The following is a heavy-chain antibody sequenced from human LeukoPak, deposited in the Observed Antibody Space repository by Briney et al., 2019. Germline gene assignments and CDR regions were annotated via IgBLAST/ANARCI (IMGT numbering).Heavy chain of an antibody. D-gene: IGHD3-22*01. J-gene: IGHJ4*02. CDR1: GGSFSGYY. CDR3: ARDPYDSSGLIDY. CDR2: INHSGST. V-gene: IGHV4-34*01. Sequence: SETLSLTCAVYGGSFSGYYWSWIRQPPGKGLEWIGEINHSGSTNYNPSLKSRVTISVDTSKNQFSLKLSSVTAADTAVYYCARDPYDSSGLIDYWGQGTLVTVSS.